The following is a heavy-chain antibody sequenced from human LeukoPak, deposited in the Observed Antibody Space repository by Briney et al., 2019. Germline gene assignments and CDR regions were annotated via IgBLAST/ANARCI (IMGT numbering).Heavy chain of an antibody. CDR3: AKEEFGDYYYYMDV. D-gene: IGHD3-10*01. V-gene: IGHV3-30*02. CDR2: IRYDGSNK. Sequence: GGSLRLSCAASGFTFSSYSMNWVRQAPGKGLEWVAFIRYDGSNKYYADSVKGRFTISRDNSKNTLYLQMNSLRAEDTAVYYCAKEEFGDYYYYMDVWGKGTTVTVSS. CDR1: GFTFSSYS. J-gene: IGHJ6*03.